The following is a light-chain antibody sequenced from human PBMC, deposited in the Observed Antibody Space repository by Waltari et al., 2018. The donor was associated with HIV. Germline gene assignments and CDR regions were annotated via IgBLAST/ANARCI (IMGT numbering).Light chain of an antibody. CDR2: EVS. Sequence: QSALTQPPSASGSPGQSVTISCPGTSSDVGGYNYVSWYQQHPGKAPKLIIYEVSKRPSGVPDRFSGSKSGNTASLTVSGLQAEDEADYYCSSYAGSNWVFGGGTKLTVL. V-gene: IGLV2-8*01. CDR3: SSYAGSNWV. CDR1: SSDVGGYNY. J-gene: IGLJ3*02.